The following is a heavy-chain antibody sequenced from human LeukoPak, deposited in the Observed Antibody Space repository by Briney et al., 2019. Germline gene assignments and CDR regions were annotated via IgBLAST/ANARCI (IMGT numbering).Heavy chain of an antibody. CDR3: ARDWGVEARPGYMDV. D-gene: IGHD6-6*01. V-gene: IGHV3-53*01. Sequence: GGSLRLSCAASGFTVSSNYMSWVRQAPGKGLEWVSVTYSGGRTYYADSVKGRFTISRDNSKNTLYLQMNSLRAEDTAVYYCARDWGVEARPGYMDVWSKGTTVTVSS. J-gene: IGHJ6*03. CDR2: TYSGGRT. CDR1: GFTVSSNY.